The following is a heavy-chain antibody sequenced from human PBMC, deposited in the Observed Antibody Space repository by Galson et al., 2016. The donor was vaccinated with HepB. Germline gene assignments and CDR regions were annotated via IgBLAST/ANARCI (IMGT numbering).Heavy chain of an antibody. CDR3: ARDRLPYYYESGDSSEYFPH. D-gene: IGHD2-21*01. CDR1: GYTFTNYA. Sequence: SVKVSCKASGYTFTNYAIHWVRQAPGHRLEWMGWINAGNGNTKFSQKFQGRVTITRDTSATTDYMELSSLTSEDTAVYFCARDRLPYYYESGDSSEYFPHWGQGTLVTVSS. J-gene: IGHJ1*01. V-gene: IGHV1-3*01. CDR2: INAGNGNT.